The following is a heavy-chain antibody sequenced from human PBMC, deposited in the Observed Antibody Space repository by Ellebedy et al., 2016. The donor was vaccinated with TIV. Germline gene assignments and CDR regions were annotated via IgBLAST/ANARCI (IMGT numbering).Heavy chain of an antibody. V-gene: IGHV3-53*01. J-gene: IGHJ3*02. Sequence: GESLKISCAASGFSFSDAWMTWVRQAPGRGLEWVSIIYTIENTGNTYYADSAKRRFTISRDNSENTLHLQMNSLRAEDTAVYYCARIRTDYYDTGAYPGAFDMWGQGTMVTVSS. CDR1: GFSFSDAW. CDR2: IYTIENTGNT. CDR3: ARIRTDYYDTGAYPGAFDM. D-gene: IGHD3-22*01.